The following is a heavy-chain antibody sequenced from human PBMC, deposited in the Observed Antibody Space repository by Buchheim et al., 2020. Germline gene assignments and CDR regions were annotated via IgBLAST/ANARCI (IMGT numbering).Heavy chain of an antibody. Sequence: QVQLQESGPGLVEPSQTLSLTCTVSGYSISSGGYYWSWIRQHPGKGLEWVGYISYSGSTYYNPSLESRVSISVDTSKNQFSLKLSSVTAADTAVYYCARGLVVVAATKRIENWFDPWGQGTL. CDR2: ISYSGST. V-gene: IGHV4-31*03. CDR3: ARGLVVVAATKRIENWFDP. D-gene: IGHD2-15*01. J-gene: IGHJ5*02. CDR1: GYSISSGGYY.